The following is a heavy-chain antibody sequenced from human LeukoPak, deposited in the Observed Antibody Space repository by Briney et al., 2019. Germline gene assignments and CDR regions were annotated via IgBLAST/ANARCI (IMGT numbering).Heavy chain of an antibody. CDR3: ARDLSGGKLRYFDWLPPDY. D-gene: IGHD3-9*01. V-gene: IGHV1-46*01. CDR2: INPSAGTT. Sequence: ASVKVSCKASGYTFTSYYMHWVRQAPGQGLEWMGIINPSAGTTSYAQKFQGRVTMTRETSTSTVHMELSSLRSEDTAVYYCARDLSGGKLRYFDWLPPDYWGQGTLVTVSS. J-gene: IGHJ4*02. CDR1: GYTFTSYY.